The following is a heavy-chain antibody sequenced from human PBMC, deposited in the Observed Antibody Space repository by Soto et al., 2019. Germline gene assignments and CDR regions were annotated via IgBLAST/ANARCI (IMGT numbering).Heavy chain of an antibody. Sequence: QMRLQESGSGLVKPSQTLSLTCAVSGGSISSGGYAWNWIRQPPGKGLEWIGYIYHSGYTSYNPSLKNRVTISVDKSKNQFSLTLSFVTAADTAVYYCARDSLTGNDFDPWGKGTLVTVSS. CDR3: ARDSLTGNDFDP. D-gene: IGHD1-1*01. CDR1: GGSISSGGYA. V-gene: IGHV4-30-2*01. CDR2: IYHSGYT. J-gene: IGHJ5*02.